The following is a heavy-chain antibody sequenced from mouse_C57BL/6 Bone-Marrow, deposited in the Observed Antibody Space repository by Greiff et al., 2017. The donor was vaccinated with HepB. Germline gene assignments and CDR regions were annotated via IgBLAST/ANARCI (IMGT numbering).Heavy chain of an antibody. D-gene: IGHD1-1*01. CDR3: ARDLLRDY. CDR2: ISDGGSYT. CDR1: GFTFSSYA. V-gene: IGHV5-4*01. Sequence: DVMLVESGGGLVKPGGSLKLSCAASGFTFSSYAMSWVRQTPEKRLEWVATISDGGSYTYYPDNVKGRFTISRDNAKNNLYLQMSHLKSEDTAMYYCARDLLRDYWGQGTTLTVSS. J-gene: IGHJ2*01.